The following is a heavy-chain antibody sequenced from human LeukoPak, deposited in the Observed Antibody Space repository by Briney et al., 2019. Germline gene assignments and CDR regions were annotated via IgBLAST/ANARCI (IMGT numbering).Heavy chain of an antibody. CDR2: IYYSGST. V-gene: IGHV4-39*01. Sequence: SETLSLTCTVSGGSISSSSYYWGWIRQPPGKGLEWIGSIYYSGSTYYNPSLKSRVTISVDTSKNQFSLKLSSVTAADTAVYYCARHDGVQPIDPLKYSSSWYYFDYWGQGTLVTVSS. D-gene: IGHD6-13*01. J-gene: IGHJ4*02. CDR3: ARHDGVQPIDPLKYSSSWYYFDY. CDR1: GGSISSSSYY.